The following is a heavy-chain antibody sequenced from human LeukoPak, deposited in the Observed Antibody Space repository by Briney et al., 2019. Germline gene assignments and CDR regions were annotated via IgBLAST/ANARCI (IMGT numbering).Heavy chain of an antibody. CDR2: IKQDGSEK. CDR3: ARGISGPHYFDY. Sequence: GGSLRLSCAASGFIFRRYWMIWVRQAPGKGLEWVANIKQDGSEKYYVDSVKGRFTISRDNAKNSLYLQMNSLRAEDTALYYCARGISGPHYFDYWGQGTLVTASS. V-gene: IGHV3-7*03. CDR1: GFIFRRYW. J-gene: IGHJ4*02. D-gene: IGHD3-10*01.